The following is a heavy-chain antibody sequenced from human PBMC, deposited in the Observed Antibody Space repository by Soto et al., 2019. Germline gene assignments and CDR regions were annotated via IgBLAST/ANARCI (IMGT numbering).Heavy chain of an antibody. J-gene: IGHJ4*02. CDR1: GFTFSSYG. CDR3: ARARDYYGSGSYYNPFDY. D-gene: IGHD3-10*01. Sequence: QVQLVESGGGVVQPGRSLRLSCAASGFTFSSYGMHWVRQAPGKGLEWVAVIWYDGSNKYYADSVKGRFTISRDNSKNTLYLQMNSLRDEDTAVYYCARARDYYGSGSYYNPFDYWGQGTLVTVSS. CDR2: IWYDGSNK. V-gene: IGHV3-33*01.